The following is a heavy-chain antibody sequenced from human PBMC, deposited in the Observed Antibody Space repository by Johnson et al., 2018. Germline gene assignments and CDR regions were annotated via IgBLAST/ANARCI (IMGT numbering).Heavy chain of an antibody. CDR2: ITSSSSTI. Sequence: VQLVQSGGGLVQXGGSLRLSCAASGFTFSSYCMNWVRQAPGKGLEWISYITSSSSTIYYADSVKGRFTISRENAKNSLYLQMNSLSAEDTAVYYCARTSITMIVVVADAFDIWGQGTMVTVSS. CDR1: GFTFSSYC. J-gene: IGHJ3*02. CDR3: ARTSITMIVVVADAFDI. D-gene: IGHD3-22*01. V-gene: IGHV3-48*01.